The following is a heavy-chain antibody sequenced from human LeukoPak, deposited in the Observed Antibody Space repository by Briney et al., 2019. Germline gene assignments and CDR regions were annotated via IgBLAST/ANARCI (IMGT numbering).Heavy chain of an antibody. Sequence: GGSLRLSCAASGFTFSTYGIHWVRQAPGKGLEWVALIWYDRSNKYSTDSVRGRFTISRDNSKNTLYLHMNSLIAEDTAVYYCARGKYCSSTSCIGDYFDPWGQGTLVTVSP. D-gene: IGHD2-2*01. CDR1: GFTFSTYG. CDR3: ARGKYCSSTSCIGDYFDP. V-gene: IGHV3-33*01. J-gene: IGHJ5*02. CDR2: IWYDRSNK.